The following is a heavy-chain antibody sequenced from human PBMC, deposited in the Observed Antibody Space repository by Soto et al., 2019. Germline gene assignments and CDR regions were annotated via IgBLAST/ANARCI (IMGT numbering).Heavy chain of an antibody. CDR2: ISYDGSNK. CDR3: AAGYSFGDY. Sequence: QVQLVESGGGVVQPGRSLTLSCAASGFTFSSYGMHWVRQAPGKGLEWVALISYDGSNKFYADSVKGRFTISRDNSKNTLYLQMNSLRAEDTAVYYCAAGYSFGDYWGHGTLVTVSS. D-gene: IGHD5-18*01. V-gene: IGHV3-30*03. J-gene: IGHJ4*01. CDR1: GFTFSSYG.